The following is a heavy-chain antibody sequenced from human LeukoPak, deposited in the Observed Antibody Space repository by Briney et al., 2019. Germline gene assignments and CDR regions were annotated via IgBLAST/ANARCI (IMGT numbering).Heavy chain of an antibody. Sequence: PGGSLRLSCAASGFTFSDYYMSWIRQAPGKGLEWVSYISSSGSTIYYADSVKGRFTISRDNSKNTLYLQMDSLRSEDTAVYYCARPQAYYFDYWGQGTLVTVSS. J-gene: IGHJ4*02. CDR1: GFTFSDYY. CDR3: ARPQAYYFDY. V-gene: IGHV3-11*04. CDR2: ISSSGSTI.